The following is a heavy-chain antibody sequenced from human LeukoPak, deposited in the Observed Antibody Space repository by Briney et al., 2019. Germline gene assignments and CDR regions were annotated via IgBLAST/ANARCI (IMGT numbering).Heavy chain of an antibody. CDR2: ISGSGNTI. CDR3: VRDNSAPVAATGRRYYNGMDV. V-gene: IGHV3-48*03. D-gene: IGHD6-19*01. CDR1: GFTFSSYE. Sequence: GGSLRLSCAASGFTFSSYEMNWVRQAPGKGLEWVSYISGSGNTIYYADSVKGRFTISRDDAKNSLYLQMNSLRAEDTAVYYCVRDNSAPVAATGRRYYNGMDVWGQGTTVTVSS. J-gene: IGHJ6*02.